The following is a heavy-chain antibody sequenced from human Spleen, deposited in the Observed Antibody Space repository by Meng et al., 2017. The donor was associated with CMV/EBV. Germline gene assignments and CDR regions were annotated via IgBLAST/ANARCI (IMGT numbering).Heavy chain of an antibody. J-gene: IGHJ4*02. CDR2: ISAYNGNT. V-gene: IGHV1-18*01. CDR3: ARDRLTGTTSTFDY. D-gene: IGHD1-7*01. Sequence: VPVVQSGAEVKKPGGAVQVSCKASGYTFTRYGISWVRQAPGQGLEWMGWISAYNGNTNYAQKLQGRVTMTTDTSTSTAYMELRSLRSDDTAVYYCARDRLTGTTSTFDYWGQGTLVTVSS. CDR1: GYTFTRYG.